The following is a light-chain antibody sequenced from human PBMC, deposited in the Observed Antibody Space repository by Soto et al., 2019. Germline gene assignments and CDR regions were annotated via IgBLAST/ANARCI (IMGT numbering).Light chain of an antibody. V-gene: IGKV1-5*01. CDR2: DAS. J-gene: IGKJ5*01. Sequence: DIQMTQSPSTLSASVGDRVTITCRATQSISRLLAWYQQKPGKAPKVLIWDASTLQRGVPSRFSGSGSRTEFTLTISSLQPDDFATYYCQQYQTYATFGQGTRLEIK. CDR3: QQYQTYAT. CDR1: QSISRL.